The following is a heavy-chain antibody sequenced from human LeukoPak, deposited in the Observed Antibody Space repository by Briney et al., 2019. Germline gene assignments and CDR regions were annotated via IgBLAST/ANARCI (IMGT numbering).Heavy chain of an antibody. CDR2: INHSGST. CDR1: GGSFSGYY. D-gene: IGHD2-2*01. V-gene: IGHV4-34*01. J-gene: IGHJ5*02. CDR3: ARALGYCSSTSCYEAWSDP. Sequence: SETLSLTCAVYGGSFSGYYWSWIRQPPGKGLEWIGEINHSGSTNYNPSLKSRVTISVDTSKNQFSLKLSSVTAADTAVYYCARALGYCSSTSCYEAWSDPWGQGTLVTVSS.